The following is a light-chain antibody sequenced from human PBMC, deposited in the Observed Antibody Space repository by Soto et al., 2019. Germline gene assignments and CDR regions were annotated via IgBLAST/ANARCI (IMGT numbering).Light chain of an antibody. V-gene: IGKV1-39*01. Sequence: DIQMTQSPSSLSASVGDRVTITCRASQSISSYLNCSQQKPGKSPKLLIYAASSLESGVPSRFSGSGFGTDFTLTISSLQPEDSAIYYCQQADTFPITFGQGTRLQI. J-gene: IGKJ5*01. CDR2: AAS. CDR1: QSISSY. CDR3: QQADTFPIT.